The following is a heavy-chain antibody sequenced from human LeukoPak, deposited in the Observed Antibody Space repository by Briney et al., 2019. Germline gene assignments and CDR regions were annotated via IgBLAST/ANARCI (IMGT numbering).Heavy chain of an antibody. CDR1: GYTFTGYY. Sequence: ASVKVSCKASGYTFTGYYIHWVRQAPGQGLEWMGRINPNSGGTNYAQKFQGRVTMTRDTSISTAYMELSRLRSDDTAVYYCARESLIWSGYGNDYWGQGTLVTVSS. CDR3: ARESLIWSGYGNDY. D-gene: IGHD3-3*01. J-gene: IGHJ4*02. V-gene: IGHV1-2*06. CDR2: INPNSGGT.